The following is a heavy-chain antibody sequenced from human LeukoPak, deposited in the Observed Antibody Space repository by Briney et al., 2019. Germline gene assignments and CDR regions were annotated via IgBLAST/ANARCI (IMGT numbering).Heavy chain of an antibody. CDR1: GLTFSDYY. J-gene: IGHJ5*02. D-gene: IGHD2-2*02. CDR2: ISSSGTTI. Sequence: GGSLRLSCAVSGLTFSDYYMNWIRQAPGKGLEWVSYISSSGTTISYADSVKGRFTISGDNAKNSLYLQMNSLGAEDTAVYYCARGQYCSTTSCYTEVRFDPWGQGTLVIVSS. CDR3: ARGQYCSTTSCYTEVRFDP. V-gene: IGHV3-11*01.